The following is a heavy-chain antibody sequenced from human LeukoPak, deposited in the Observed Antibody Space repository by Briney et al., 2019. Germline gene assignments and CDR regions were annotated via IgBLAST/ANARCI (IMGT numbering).Heavy chain of an antibody. V-gene: IGHV4-39*07. CDR2: IYYTGST. Sequence: SETLSLTCTISGGSISSSRYYWGWIRQPPGKGLEWIGSIYYTGSTNYNPSLKSRVTISVDTSKNQFSLKLSSVTAADTAVYYCAKIQGWFNAAFHIGGQGTMVTVSS. J-gene: IGHJ3*02. CDR3: AKIQGWFNAAFHI. D-gene: IGHD6-19*01. CDR1: GGSISSSRYY.